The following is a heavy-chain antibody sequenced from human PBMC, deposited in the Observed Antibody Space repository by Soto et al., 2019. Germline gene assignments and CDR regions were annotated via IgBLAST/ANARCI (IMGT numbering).Heavy chain of an antibody. V-gene: IGHV1-18*01. CDR2: ISAYNGNT. J-gene: IGHJ4*02. CDR1: GYTLTSYG. D-gene: IGHD3-16*01. Sequence: ASVKVSCKASGYTLTSYGISWVRQAPGQGLEWMGWISAYNGNTSYAQKFQGRVTMTRDTSTSTVYMELSSLRSEDTAVYYCASKGGYFDYWGQGTLVTVSS. CDR3: ASKGGYFDY.